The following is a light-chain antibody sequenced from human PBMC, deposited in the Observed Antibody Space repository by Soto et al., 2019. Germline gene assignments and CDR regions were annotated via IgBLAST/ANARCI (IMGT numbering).Light chain of an antibody. CDR1: QGIDNF. Sequence: DIQMTQSPSSLSASVGDRVTITCRASQGIDNFLARFQQRPGKVPQLLVYSASTLESGVPSRFSGSGSGTDFTLTISSLQPEDVATYYCLKYNTAPWTFGHGTKVEIK. V-gene: IGKV1-27*01. CDR2: SAS. J-gene: IGKJ1*01. CDR3: LKYNTAPWT.